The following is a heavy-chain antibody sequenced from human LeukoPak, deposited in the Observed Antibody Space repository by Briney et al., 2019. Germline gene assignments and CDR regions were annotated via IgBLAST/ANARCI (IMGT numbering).Heavy chain of an antibody. J-gene: IGHJ4*02. CDR1: GYTFTGYY. CDR2: INPNSGGT. CDR3: ARAEGYYYDSSGLGY. Sequence: ASVKVSCKASGYTFTGYYMHWVRQSPGQGLEWMGWINPNSGGTNYAQKFQGRVTMTRDTSISTAYMELSRLRSDDTAVYYCARAEGYYYDSSGLGYWGQGTLVTVSS. V-gene: IGHV1-2*02. D-gene: IGHD3-22*01.